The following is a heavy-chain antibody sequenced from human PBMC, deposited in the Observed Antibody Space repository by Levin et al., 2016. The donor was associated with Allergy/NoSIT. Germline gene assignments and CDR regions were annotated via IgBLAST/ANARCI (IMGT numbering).Heavy chain of an antibody. D-gene: IGHD3-3*01. Sequence: GESLKISCEASGFAFSPYWMGWVRQAPGRGLEWVANIRQDGSGEYFMDSVKGRFTVSRDNAKNSVYLQMNNLRAEDTAVYYCAREEWFSLLDPWGQGTLVTVSS. CDR1: GFAFSPYW. J-gene: IGHJ5*02. CDR3: AREEWFSLLDP. CDR2: IRQDGSGE. V-gene: IGHV3-7*01.